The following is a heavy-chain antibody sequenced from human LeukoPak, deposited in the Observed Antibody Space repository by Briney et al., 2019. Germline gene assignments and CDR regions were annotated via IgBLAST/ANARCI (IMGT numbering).Heavy chain of an antibody. Sequence: GGSLRLSCAASGFTFSSYAMHWVRQAPGKGLEWVAVISYDGSNKYYADSVKGRFTISRDNSKNTLYLQMNSLRAEDTAVYYCARDGNYDILTGYYIQLYYYYYMDVWGKGTTVTVSS. CDR3: ARDGNYDILTGYYIQLYYYYYMDV. CDR1: GFTFSSYA. CDR2: ISYDGSNK. D-gene: IGHD3-9*01. J-gene: IGHJ6*03. V-gene: IGHV3-30*04.